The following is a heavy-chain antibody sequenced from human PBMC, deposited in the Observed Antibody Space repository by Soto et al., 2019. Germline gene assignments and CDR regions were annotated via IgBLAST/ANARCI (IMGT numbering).Heavy chain of an antibody. CDR3: ARVATPISRNDH. V-gene: IGHV3-7*03. D-gene: IGHD2-2*02. CDR1: GFTFSSYW. J-gene: IGHJ4*02. CDR2: IKQDGSEE. Sequence: GGSLRLSCAASGFTFSSYWMTWVRQAPGKGLEWVARIKQDGSEEYYVDSVKGRFTISRDNAKNSLYLQMNSLRPEDTAMYYCARVATPISRNDHWGQGTLVTVSS.